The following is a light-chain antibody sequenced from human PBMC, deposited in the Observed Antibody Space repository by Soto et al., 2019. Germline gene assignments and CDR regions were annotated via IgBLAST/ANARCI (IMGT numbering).Light chain of an antibody. CDR3: QPYDNSLSGYV. CDR1: SSNIGAGYD. J-gene: IGLJ1*01. CDR2: GNS. V-gene: IGLV1-40*01. Sequence: QSVLTQPPSVSGAPGQRVTISCTGSSSNIGAGYDVHWYQQLPGTAPKLLIYGNSNRPSGVPDRFTGSKSGTSASLAITGVQAEDEADYYCQPYDNSLSGYVFGTGTKVAVL.